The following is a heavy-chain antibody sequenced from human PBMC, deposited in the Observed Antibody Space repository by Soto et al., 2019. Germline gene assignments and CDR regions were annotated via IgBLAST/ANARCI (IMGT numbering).Heavy chain of an antibody. CDR3: ARDPGRGYYDSSGYPGGAFDI. D-gene: IGHD3-22*01. CDR2: ISYDGSNK. Sequence: RGSLRLSCAASGFTFCSYAMHWVRQAPGKGLDCVAVISYDGSNKYCADCVKSLFTISRDNSKNTLYLQMNSLRAEDTAVYYCARDPGRGYYDSSGYPGGAFDIWGQGTMVTVS. J-gene: IGHJ3*02. CDR1: GFTFCSYA. V-gene: IGHV3-30-3*01.